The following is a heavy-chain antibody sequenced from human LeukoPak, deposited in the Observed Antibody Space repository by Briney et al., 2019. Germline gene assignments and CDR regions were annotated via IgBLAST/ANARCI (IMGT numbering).Heavy chain of an antibody. V-gene: IGHV4-59*01. D-gene: IGHD3-22*01. CDR1: GGSISSYY. CDR3: ARLTGYMIEDHFDY. CDR2: IYYSGST. J-gene: IGHJ4*02. Sequence: SETLSLTCTVSGGSISSYYWSWIRQPPGKGLEWIGYIYYSGSTNYNPSLKSRVTISVDTSKNQFSLKLSSATAADTAVYYCARLTGYMIEDHFDYWGQGTLVTVSS.